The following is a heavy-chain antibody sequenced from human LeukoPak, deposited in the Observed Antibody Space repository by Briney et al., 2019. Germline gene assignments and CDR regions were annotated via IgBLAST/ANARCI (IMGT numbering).Heavy chain of an antibody. V-gene: IGHV3-7*03. Sequence: PGGSLRLSCAASGFTFSSYWMSWVRQAPGKGLEWVANIKQDGSEKYYVDSVKGRFTISRDSAKNSLYLQMNSLGAEDTAVYYCAKGWGSGSYTVDYWGQGTLVTVSS. CDR2: IKQDGSEK. CDR3: AKGWGSGSYTVDY. D-gene: IGHD3-10*01. J-gene: IGHJ4*02. CDR1: GFTFSSYW.